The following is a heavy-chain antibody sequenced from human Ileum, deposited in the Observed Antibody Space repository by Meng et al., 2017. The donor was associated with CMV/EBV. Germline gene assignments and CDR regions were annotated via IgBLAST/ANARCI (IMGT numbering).Heavy chain of an antibody. J-gene: IGHJ4*02. D-gene: IGHD1-14*01. CDR2: ISHSGNT. V-gene: IGHV4-39*07. CDR1: GGSISSSGYC. CDR3: ATDPGGY. Sequence: QLQLTEPGPGLGKSSEPLSPTGTVSGGSISSSGYCWGLIRQPPGKGLEWIGTISHSGNTYYNPSLKSRVTISVDTSRNQFSLKVTSVTAADTAVYFCATDPGGYWGQGTLVTVSS.